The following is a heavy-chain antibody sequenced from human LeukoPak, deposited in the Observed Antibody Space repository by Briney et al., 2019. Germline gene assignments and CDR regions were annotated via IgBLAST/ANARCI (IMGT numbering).Heavy chain of an antibody. J-gene: IGHJ4*02. Sequence: GGSLRLSCAASGFIFSGSAMHWVRQASGKGLEWVGRIRNKANTYATAYSTSVKGRFTISRDDSKNTAYPQMNSLKTEDTAVYYCTRRSSDDSSGYYIWGQGTLVTVSS. CDR2: IRNKANTYAT. CDR1: GFIFSGSA. D-gene: IGHD3-22*01. CDR3: TRRSSDDSSGYYI. V-gene: IGHV3-73*01.